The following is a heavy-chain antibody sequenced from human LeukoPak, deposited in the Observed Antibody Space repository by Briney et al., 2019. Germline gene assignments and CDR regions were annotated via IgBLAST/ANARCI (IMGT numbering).Heavy chain of an antibody. J-gene: IGHJ3*02. Sequence: GGSLRLSCAASGFTFSSYSMSWVRQAPGKGLDWVSSTSTSSIYIYYADSVKGRFTISRANAKNSLYLQMNSLRAEDTAVYYCARGRQNSGSYSDAFDIWGQGTMVTVSS. CDR3: ARGRQNSGSYSDAFDI. CDR2: TSTSSIYI. D-gene: IGHD1-26*01. CDR1: GFTFSSYS. V-gene: IGHV3-21*01.